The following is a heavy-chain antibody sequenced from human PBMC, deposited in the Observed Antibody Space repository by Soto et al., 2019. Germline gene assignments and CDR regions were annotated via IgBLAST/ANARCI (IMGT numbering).Heavy chain of an antibody. J-gene: IGHJ6*02. CDR2: ISGSGGST. CDR1: GFTFSSYA. CDR3: AKDQGSGSYYNSYEYYGMDV. Sequence: GSLRLSCAASGFTFSSYAMSWVRQAPGKGLEWVSAISGSGGSTYYADSVKGRFTISRDNSKNTLYLQMNSLRAEDTAVYYCAKDQGSGSYYNSYEYYGMDVWGQGTTVTVSS. V-gene: IGHV3-23*01. D-gene: IGHD3-10*01.